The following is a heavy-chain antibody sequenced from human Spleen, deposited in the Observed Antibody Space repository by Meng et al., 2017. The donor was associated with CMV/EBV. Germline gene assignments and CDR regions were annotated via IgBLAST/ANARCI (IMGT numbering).Heavy chain of an antibody. D-gene: IGHD2-2*02. J-gene: IGHJ4*02. Sequence: SGAFYWSWIRQHPGKGLECIGYIYYSGSPYYNPSLKSRVTISVDTSKNQFSLRLSSVTAADTAVYYCARAPPDCSTSTCYIGVLDSWGQGILVTVSS. V-gene: IGHV4-31*02. CDR1: SGAFY. CDR2: IYYSGSP. CDR3: ARAPPDCSTSTCYIGVLDS.